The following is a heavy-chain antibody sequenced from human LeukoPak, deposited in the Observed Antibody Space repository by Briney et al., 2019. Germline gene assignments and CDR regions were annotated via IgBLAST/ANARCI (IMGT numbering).Heavy chain of an antibody. CDR2: INPKSGGT. J-gene: IGHJ4*02. Sequence: ASVKASCKASGYTFTDYYIHWVRQAPGQDFEWMGWINPKSGGTEYAQKFQGRVTMTRDPPLSTAYMELSRLRSDDTAVFYCARASTVAGNHRPFDYWGQGTLVTVSS. CDR3: ARASTVAGNHRPFDY. V-gene: IGHV1-2*02. CDR1: GYTFTDYY. D-gene: IGHD6-19*01.